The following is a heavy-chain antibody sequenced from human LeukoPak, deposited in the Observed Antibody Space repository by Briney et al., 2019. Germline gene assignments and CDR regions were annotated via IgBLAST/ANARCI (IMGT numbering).Heavy chain of an antibody. V-gene: IGHV3-48*04. D-gene: IGHD3-16*01. CDR2: IDGSTRTI. J-gene: IGHJ4*02. CDR1: GSTFSTYS. Sequence: GGSLRLSCAASGSTFSTYSMDWVRQAPGKGLEWISFIDGSTRTIFYADSVKGRFSISRDNAKNSLFLQMNSLRAEDTAVYYCARRVPSQVITDYFDYWGQGTLVTVSS. CDR3: ARRVPSQVITDYFDY.